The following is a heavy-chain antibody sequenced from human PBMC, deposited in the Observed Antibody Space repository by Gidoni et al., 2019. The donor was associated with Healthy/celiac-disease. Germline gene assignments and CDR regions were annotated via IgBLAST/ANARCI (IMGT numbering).Heavy chain of an antibody. CDR2: ISWNSGSI. CDR1: GFTFDDYA. V-gene: IGHV3-9*01. J-gene: IGHJ3*02. CDR3: AKDIKGSSSSGNAFDI. Sequence: EVQRVESGGGLVQPGRSLRLYCADSGFTFDDYAMHWVRQATGKVLEWVSGISWNSGSIGYADSVKGRFTISRDNAKNSLYLQMNGLRAEDTALYYCAKDIKGSSSSGNAFDIWGQGTMVTVSS. D-gene: IGHD6-6*01.